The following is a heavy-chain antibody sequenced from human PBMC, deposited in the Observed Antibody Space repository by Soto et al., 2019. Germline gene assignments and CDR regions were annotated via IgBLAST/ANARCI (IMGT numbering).Heavy chain of an antibody. J-gene: IGHJ4*02. D-gene: IGHD5-18*01. CDR1: GFTFSDYY. CDR3: ARYIYGYVDY. Sequence: PGGSLGLSCAASGFTFSDYYMSWIRQAPGKGLEWVSYISSTTRYTHYADSVKGRFTIPRDNAKNSLYLQMNSLRAEDTAVYYCARYIYGYVDYWGQGTLVTVSS. CDR2: ISSTTRYT. V-gene: IGHV3-11*06.